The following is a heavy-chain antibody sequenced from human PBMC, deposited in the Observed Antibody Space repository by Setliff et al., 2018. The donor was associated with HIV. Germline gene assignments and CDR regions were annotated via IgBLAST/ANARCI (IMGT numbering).Heavy chain of an antibody. D-gene: IGHD2-15*01. CDR2: TTPLLGTT. J-gene: IGHJ3*02. CDR1: GNTFSSYG. V-gene: IGHV1-69*05. CDR3: ARRMECSGGSCYSVQDGAFDI. Sequence: SVKVSCKASGNTFSSYGITWVRQAPGQGLGWMGGTTPLLGTTNYAQKFQGRVTITTDEPTNTVYMELSGLRSEDTAVYYCARRMECSGGSCYSVQDGAFDIWGQGTMVTVSS.